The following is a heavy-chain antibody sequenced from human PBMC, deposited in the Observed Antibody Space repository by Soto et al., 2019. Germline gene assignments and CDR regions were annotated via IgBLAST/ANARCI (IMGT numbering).Heavy chain of an antibody. CDR1: GFSLTRSGVG. CDR3: AHRGMYFYSGS. J-gene: IGHJ4*02. Sequence: QITLRESGPTLVSPTQTLTLTCTFSGFSLTRSGVGVGWIRQPPGKALEWLALIFGDDDKRYSPSLRNRLTLTKDTSKNQVVLTMIAMDPEDTATYYCAHRGMYFYSGSWGQGTLVTVSS. V-gene: IGHV2-5*02. D-gene: IGHD2-8*01. CDR2: IFGDDDK.